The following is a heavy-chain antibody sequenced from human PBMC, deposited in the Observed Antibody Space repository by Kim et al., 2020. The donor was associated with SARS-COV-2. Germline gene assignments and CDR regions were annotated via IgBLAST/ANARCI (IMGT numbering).Heavy chain of an antibody. J-gene: IGHJ6*02. CDR3: AWGVATIYYYYGMDV. CDR2: IIPIFGTA. D-gene: IGHD5-12*01. CDR1: GGTFSSYA. V-gene: IGHV1-69*13. Sequence: SVKVSCKASGGTFSSYAISWVRQAPGQGLEWMGGIIPIFGTANYAQKFQGRVTITADESTSTAYMELSSLRSEDTAVYYCAWGVATIYYYYGMDVCGQGTTVTVAS.